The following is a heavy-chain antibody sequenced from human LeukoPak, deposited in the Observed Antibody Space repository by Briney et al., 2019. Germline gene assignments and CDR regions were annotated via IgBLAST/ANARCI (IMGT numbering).Heavy chain of an antibody. V-gene: IGHV4-59*01. Sequence: SETLSLTCAVSGGSISIYYWTWIRQPPGEELEWLGYISYSGSANYNPSLKSRVALSVDTSKNQFSLKVNSVTAADTAVYYCAGYFGDRGLTIWGQGTMVTVSS. J-gene: IGHJ3*02. D-gene: IGHD3-16*01. CDR3: AGYFGDRGLTI. CDR2: ISYSGSA. CDR1: GGSISIYY.